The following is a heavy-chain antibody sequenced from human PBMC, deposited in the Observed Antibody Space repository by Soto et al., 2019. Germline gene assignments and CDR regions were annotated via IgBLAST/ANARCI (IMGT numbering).Heavy chain of an antibody. Sequence: GESLKLSCKGSGYSFTNYWINWVRQMSGKGLEWMGRIDPSDSYTNYSPSFQGHVTISVDNSKNTLYLQMNSLRAEDTAVYYCAKDHRTITMIVVAPTNPFDYWGQGTLVTVSS. D-gene: IGHD3-22*01. CDR3: AKDHRTITMIVVAPTNPFDY. CDR2: IDPSDSYT. CDR1: GYSFTNYW. V-gene: IGHV5-10-1*01. J-gene: IGHJ4*02.